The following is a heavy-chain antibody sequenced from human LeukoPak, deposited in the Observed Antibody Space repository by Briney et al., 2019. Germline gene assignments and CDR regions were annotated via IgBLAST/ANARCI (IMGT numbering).Heavy chain of an antibody. D-gene: IGHD3-9*01. J-gene: IGHJ4*02. CDR2: ISSSGSTT. CDR3: AKGARYFDWLSDYDY. CDR1: GFTFSSYE. Sequence: GGSLRLSCAASGFTFSSYEMNWVRQAPGKGLEWVSYISSSGSTTYYADSGKGRFTISRDNSKNTLYLQMNSLRAEDTAVYYCAKGARYFDWLSDYDYWGQGTLVTVSS. V-gene: IGHV3-48*03.